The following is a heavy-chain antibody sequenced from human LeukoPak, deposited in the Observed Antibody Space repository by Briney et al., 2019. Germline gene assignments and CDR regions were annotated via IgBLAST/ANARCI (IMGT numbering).Heavy chain of an antibody. CDR2: IIPILGIA. CDR1: GGTFSSYA. J-gene: IGHJ5*02. CDR3: ARDLGRGSSSWTRQWGFDP. Sequence: SVNVSCTASGGTFSSYAISWVRQAPGQGLEWMGRIIPILGIANYAQKFQGRVTITADKSTSTAYMELSSLRSEDTAVYYCARDLGRGSSSWTRQWGFDPWGQGTLVTVSS. D-gene: IGHD6-13*01. V-gene: IGHV1-69*04.